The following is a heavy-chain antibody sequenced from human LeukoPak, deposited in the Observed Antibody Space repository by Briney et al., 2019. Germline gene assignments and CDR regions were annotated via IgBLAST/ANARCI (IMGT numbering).Heavy chain of an antibody. D-gene: IGHD1-26*01. CDR1: GYTFTDYY. CDR3: ATDSAGPIVGAPSFDY. Sequence: ASVKVSCKVSGYTFTDYYMHWVQQAPGKGLEWMGLVDPEDGETIYAEKFQGRVTITADTSTDTAYMELSSLRSEDTAVYYCATDSAGPIVGAPSFDYWGQGTLVTVSS. CDR2: VDPEDGET. V-gene: IGHV1-69-2*01. J-gene: IGHJ4*02.